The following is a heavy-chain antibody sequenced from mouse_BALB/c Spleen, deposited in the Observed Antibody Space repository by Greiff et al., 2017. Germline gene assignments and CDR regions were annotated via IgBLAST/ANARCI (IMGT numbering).Heavy chain of an antibody. CDR2: IDPANGNT. CDR3: ARSGDYDWAPWFAY. CDR1: GFNIKDTY. V-gene: IGHV14-3*02. D-gene: IGHD2-4*01. Sequence: VQLQQSGAELVKPGASVKLSCTASGFNIKDTYMHWVKQRPEQGLEWIGRIDPANGNTKYDPKFQGKATITADTSSNTAYLQLSSLTSEDTAVYYCARSGDYDWAPWFAYWGQGTLVTVSA. J-gene: IGHJ3*01.